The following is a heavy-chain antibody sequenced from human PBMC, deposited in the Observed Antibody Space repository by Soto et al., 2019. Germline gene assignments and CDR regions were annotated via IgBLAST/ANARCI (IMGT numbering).Heavy chain of an antibody. CDR2: ISYDGSNK. CDR1: GFTFSTYG. D-gene: IGHD4-4*01. J-gene: IGHJ4*02. V-gene: IGHV3-30*18. CDR3: AKDYTDYTYSFDY. Sequence: QVQLVESGGGVVQPGRSLRLSCAASGFTFSTYGMHWVRQAPGKGLEWVAFISYDGSNKYYADSVKGRFTISRDNSKNTQYLQMNSLRAEDTAVYYCAKDYTDYTYSFDYWGQGTLVTVSS.